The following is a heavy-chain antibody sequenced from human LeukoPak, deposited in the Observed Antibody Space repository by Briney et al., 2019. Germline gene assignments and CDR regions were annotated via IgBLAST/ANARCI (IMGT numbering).Heavy chain of an antibody. V-gene: IGHV3-23*01. D-gene: IGHD3-22*01. CDR3: AKDRGYYDTSGYLI. J-gene: IGHJ4*02. CDR2: ITNSGDST. CDR1: GFTFSSYG. Sequence: PGESLRLSCAASGFTFSSYGMIWVRQAPGKGLEWVSTITNSGDSTHYTDSVKGRFTISRDDSRNTLYLQMNSLRAEDTAVYYCAKDRGYYDTSGYLIWGQGTLVTVSS.